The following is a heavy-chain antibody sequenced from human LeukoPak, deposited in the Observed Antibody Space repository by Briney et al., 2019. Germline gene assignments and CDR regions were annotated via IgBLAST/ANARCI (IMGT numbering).Heavy chain of an antibody. CDR2: IIPILGIA. V-gene: IGHV1-69*04. CDR1: GGTFSSYA. Sequence: SVTVSFKASGGTFSSYAISWVRQAPGQGLEWMGRIIPILGIANYAQKFQGRVTITADKSTSTAYMELSSLRSEDTAVYYCASAGIVGATALYYFDYWGQGTLVTVSS. D-gene: IGHD1-26*01. CDR3: ASAGIVGATALYYFDY. J-gene: IGHJ4*02.